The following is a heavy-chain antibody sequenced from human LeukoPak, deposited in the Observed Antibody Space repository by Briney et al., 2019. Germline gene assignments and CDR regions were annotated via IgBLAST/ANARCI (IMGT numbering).Heavy chain of an antibody. V-gene: IGHV4-30-4*01. CDR2: IYYSGST. J-gene: IGHJ3*02. Sequence: SETLSLTCTVSGVSISSGDYYWSWIRQPPGKGLEWIGYIYYSGSTYYNPSLKSRVTISVDTSKNQFSLKLSSVTAADTAVYYCARVRSGSYDAFDIWGQGTMVTVSS. CDR3: ARVRSGSYDAFDI. CDR1: GVSISSGDYY. D-gene: IGHD1-26*01.